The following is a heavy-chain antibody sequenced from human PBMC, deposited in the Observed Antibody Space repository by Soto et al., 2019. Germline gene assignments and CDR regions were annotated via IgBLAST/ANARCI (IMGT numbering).Heavy chain of an antibody. CDR1: GFTFSSST. V-gene: IGHV3-21*01. D-gene: IGHD5-12*01. CDR2: ISSSSSYI. Sequence: GGSLRLSCAASGFTFSSSTMNWVRQAPGKGLEWVSSISSSSSYIYYADSLKGRFTISRDNAKNSLYLQMNSLRAEDTAVYYCARGHYDAFDYWGQGTLVTVSS. CDR3: ARGHYDAFDY. J-gene: IGHJ4*02.